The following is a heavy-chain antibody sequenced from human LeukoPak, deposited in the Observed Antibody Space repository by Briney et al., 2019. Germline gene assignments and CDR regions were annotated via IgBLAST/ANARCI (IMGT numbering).Heavy chain of an antibody. V-gene: IGHV3-33*01. CDR2: IWSDGSNK. D-gene: IGHD1-14*01. Sequence: GGSLRLSCAASGFTLSNYGMHWVRQAPGKGLEWVAVIWSDGSNKYYADFVKGRFTISRDNAKNSLYLQMNSLRAEDTAVYYCARDEPIGVFDIWGQGTMVTVSS. CDR1: GFTLSNYG. J-gene: IGHJ3*02. CDR3: ARDEPIGVFDI.